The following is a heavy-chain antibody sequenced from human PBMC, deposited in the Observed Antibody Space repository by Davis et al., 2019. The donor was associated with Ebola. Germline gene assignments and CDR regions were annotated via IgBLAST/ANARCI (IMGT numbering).Heavy chain of an antibody. Sequence: PGGSLRLSCKGSGYSFTSYWIGWVRQMPGKGLEWMGIIYPGDSDTRYSPSFQGQVTISADKSINTAYLQWSSLKASDTAMYYCARRGSSGYYHFDYWGQGTLVTVSS. CDR3: ARRGSSGYYHFDY. CDR2: IYPGDSDT. V-gene: IGHV5-51*01. CDR1: GYSFTSYW. D-gene: IGHD3-22*01. J-gene: IGHJ4*02.